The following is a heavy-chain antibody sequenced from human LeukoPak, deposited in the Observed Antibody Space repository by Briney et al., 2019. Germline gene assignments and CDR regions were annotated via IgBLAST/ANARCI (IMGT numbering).Heavy chain of an antibody. CDR1: GFTFSSYA. Sequence: PGRSLRLSCAASGFTFSSYAMHWVRQAPGKGLEWVAVISYDGSNKYYADSVKGRFTISRDNSKNTLYLQMNSLRAEDTAVYYCARERGRPGGQWQENWFDPWGQGTLVTVSS. V-gene: IGHV3-30-3*01. J-gene: IGHJ5*02. D-gene: IGHD6-19*01. CDR2: ISYDGSNK. CDR3: ARERGRPGGQWQENWFDP.